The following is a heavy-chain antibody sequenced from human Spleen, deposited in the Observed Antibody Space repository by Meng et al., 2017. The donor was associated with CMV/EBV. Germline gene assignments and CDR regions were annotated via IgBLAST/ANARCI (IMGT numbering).Heavy chain of an antibody. CDR1: GFTVSSNY. CDR2: IYSGGST. J-gene: IGHJ4*02. CDR3: AKGRSMLNTYYFDY. V-gene: IGHV3-53*05. Sequence: GGSLRLSCAASGFTVSSNYMSWVRQAPGKGLEWVSVIYSGGSTYYADSVKGRFTISRDNSKNTLYLQMNSLRAEDTALYYCAKGRSMLNTYYFDYWGQGTLVTVSS. D-gene: IGHD2-8*01.